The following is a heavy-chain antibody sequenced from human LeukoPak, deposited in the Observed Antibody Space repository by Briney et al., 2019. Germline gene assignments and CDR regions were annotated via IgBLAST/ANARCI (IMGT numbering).Heavy chain of an antibody. V-gene: IGHV4-39*01. CDR2: IYYSGST. Sequence: SETLSLTCTVSGGSISSGSYYWGWIRQPPGKGLEWIGSIYYSGSTYYNPSLKSRVTISVDTSKNQFSLKLSSVTAADTAVYYCARHIVGALGWFDPWGQGTLVTVSS. D-gene: IGHD1-26*01. J-gene: IGHJ5*02. CDR3: ARHIVGALGWFDP. CDR1: GGSISSGSYY.